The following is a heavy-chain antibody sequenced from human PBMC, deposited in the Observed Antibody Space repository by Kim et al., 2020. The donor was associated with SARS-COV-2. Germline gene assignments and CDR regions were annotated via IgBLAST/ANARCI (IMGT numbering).Heavy chain of an antibody. J-gene: IGHJ3*02. D-gene: IGHD4-17*01. Sequence: TTTYADSVKGRFTISRDNAKTTVYLQMNGLRVEDTAVYYCARGFYGGFDIWGQGTMVTVSS. CDR3: ARGFYGGFDI. V-gene: IGHV3-74*01. CDR2: TT.